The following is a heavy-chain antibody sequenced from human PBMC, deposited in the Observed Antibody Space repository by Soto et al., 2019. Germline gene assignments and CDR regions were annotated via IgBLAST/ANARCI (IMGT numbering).Heavy chain of an antibody. J-gene: IGHJ4*02. Sequence: GGSLRLSCAASGFTFSDYYMSWIRQAPGKGLEWVSYISSSGSTIYYADSVKGRFTISRDNAKNSLYLQMNSLRAEDTAVYYCARTDLGIDQLPYFDYWGQGTLVTVSS. CDR2: ISSSGSTI. CDR1: GFTFSDYY. CDR3: ARTDLGIDQLPYFDY. D-gene: IGHD2-2*01. V-gene: IGHV3-11*01.